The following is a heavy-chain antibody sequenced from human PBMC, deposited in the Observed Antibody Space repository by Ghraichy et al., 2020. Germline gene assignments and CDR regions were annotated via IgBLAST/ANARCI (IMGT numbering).Heavy chain of an antibody. D-gene: IGHD3-22*01. CDR1: GGSISSYY. CDR2: IYYSGST. Sequence: SETLSLTCTVSGGSISSYYWSWIWQPPGKGLEWIGYIYYSGSTNYNPSLKSRVTISVDTSKNQFSLKLSSMTAADTAVYYCARGDSSGYFRYYFDYWGQGTLVTVSS. V-gene: IGHV4-59*01. CDR3: ARGDSSGYFRYYFDY. J-gene: IGHJ4*02.